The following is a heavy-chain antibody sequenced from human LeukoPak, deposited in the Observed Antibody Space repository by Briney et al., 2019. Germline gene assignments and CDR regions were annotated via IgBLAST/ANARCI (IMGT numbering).Heavy chain of an antibody. D-gene: IGHD3-22*01. CDR3: ARFGYYDSSGYSGFDY. Sequence: GGSLRLSCAASGFTFSRSAMHWVRQAPGKGLEWVSAISGSGGSTYYADSVKGRFTISRDNSKNTLYLQMNSLRAEDTAVYYCARFGYYDSSGYSGFDYWGQGTLVTVSS. V-gene: IGHV3-23*01. CDR1: GFTFSRSA. J-gene: IGHJ4*02. CDR2: ISGSGGST.